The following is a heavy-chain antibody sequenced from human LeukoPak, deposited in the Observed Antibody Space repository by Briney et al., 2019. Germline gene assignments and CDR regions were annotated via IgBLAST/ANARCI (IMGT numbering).Heavy chain of an antibody. CDR1: GGSISSGDYY. J-gene: IGHJ4*02. CDR3: ARFSTIFGVGY. Sequence: PSQTLSLTCTVSGGSISSGDYYWSWIRQPPGKGLEWIGYIYYSGSTYYNPSLKSRLTISVDTSKNQFSLKLSSVTAADTAVYYCARFSTIFGVGYWGQGTLVTVSS. CDR2: IYYSGST. D-gene: IGHD3-3*01. V-gene: IGHV4-30-4*08.